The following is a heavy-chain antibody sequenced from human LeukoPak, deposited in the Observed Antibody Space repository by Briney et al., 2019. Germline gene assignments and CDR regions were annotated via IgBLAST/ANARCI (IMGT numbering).Heavy chain of an antibody. CDR2: IIHNGVT. CDR1: VGPSPDFS. CDR3: ARVSGLNNFDY. D-gene: IGHD5/OR15-5a*01. Sequence: PPEPRSFTSVVKVGPSPDFSGSWTRQPPGKGLDWVAEIIHNGVTKYNPSLKSRVTLSLDTSKNQFSLKMTSMTAADTAVYYCARVSGLNNFDYWSQGTLVTVSS. V-gene: IGHV4-34*12. J-gene: IGHJ4*02.